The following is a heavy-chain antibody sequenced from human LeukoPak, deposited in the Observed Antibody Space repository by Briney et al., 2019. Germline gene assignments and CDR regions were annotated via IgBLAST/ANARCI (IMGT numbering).Heavy chain of an antibody. CDR1: RFTFTGNW. CDR3: ASSGYSPPGY. V-gene: IGHV3-7*01. D-gene: IGHD3-22*01. Sequence: GGSLRLSCAASRFTFTGNWMSWVRQAPGKGLEWVANIGPDGSEKYYVDSVRGRFTIPRHNAKKSLDLERNRLRAERTATYYCASSGYSPPGYWGQGTLVTVSS. J-gene: IGHJ4*02. CDR2: IGPDGSEK.